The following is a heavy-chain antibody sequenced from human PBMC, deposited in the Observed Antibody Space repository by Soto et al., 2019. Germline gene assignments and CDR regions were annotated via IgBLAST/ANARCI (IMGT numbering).Heavy chain of an antibody. CDR2: IDPSDSYT. D-gene: IGHD2-15*01. V-gene: IGHV5-10-1*01. CDR3: ARLRVATGVDYYGMDV. J-gene: IGHJ6*02. CDR1: GYSFTSYW. Sequence: GESLKISCKGSGYSFTSYWISWVRQMPGKGLEWMGRIDPSDSYTNYSPSFQGHVTISADKSISTAYLQWSSLKASDTAMYYCARLRVATGVDYYGMDVWGQGTTVTVSS.